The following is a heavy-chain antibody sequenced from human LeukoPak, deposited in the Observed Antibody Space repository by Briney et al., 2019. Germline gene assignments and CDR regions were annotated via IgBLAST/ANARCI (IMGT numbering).Heavy chain of an antibody. CDR1: GGTFSSYA. CDR2: IIPIFGTA. D-gene: IGHD2-2*01. J-gene: IGHJ4*02. CDR3: ARVDCSSTSCRGPFDY. Sequence: ASVKVSCKASGGTFSSYAISWVRQAPGQGLEWMGGIIPIFGTANYAQKFQGRVTITADESTSTAYMELSSLRSEDTAVYYCARVDCSSTSCRGPFDYWGQGTLVTVSS. V-gene: IGHV1-69*13.